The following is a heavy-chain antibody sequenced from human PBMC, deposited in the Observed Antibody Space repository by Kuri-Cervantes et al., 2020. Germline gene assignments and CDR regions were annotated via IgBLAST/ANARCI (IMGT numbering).Heavy chain of an antibody. D-gene: IGHD2-21*02. J-gene: IGHJ5*02. CDR1: GGSFSGYY. V-gene: IGHV4-34*01. CDR2: INHSGST. CDR3: AIQYSAISGWFDP. Sequence: GSLRLSCAVYGGSFSGYYWSWIRQPPGKGLEWIGEINHSGSTNYNPSLKSRVTISVGTSKNQFSLKLSSVTAADTAVYYCAIQYSAISGWFDPWGQGTLVTVSS.